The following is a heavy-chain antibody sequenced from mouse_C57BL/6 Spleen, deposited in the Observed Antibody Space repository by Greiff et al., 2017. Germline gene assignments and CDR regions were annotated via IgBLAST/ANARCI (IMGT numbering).Heavy chain of an antibody. CDR1: GYAFSSSW. CDR2: IYPGDGDT. D-gene: IGHD1-1*01. CDR3: ARGDYGAMDY. J-gene: IGHJ4*01. Sequence: QVQLQQSGPELVKPGASVKISCKASGYAFSSSWMNWVKQRPGKGLEWIGRIYPGDGDTNYNGKFKGKATLTADKSSSTAYMQLSILTSADSAVYFCARGDYGAMDYWGQGTSVTVSS. V-gene: IGHV1-82*01.